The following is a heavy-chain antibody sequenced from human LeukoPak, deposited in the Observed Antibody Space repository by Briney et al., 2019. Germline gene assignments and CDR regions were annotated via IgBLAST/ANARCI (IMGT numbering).Heavy chain of an antibody. CDR3: ASTLLYWSSTSCDDY. J-gene: IGHJ4*02. CDR2: ISGSGGST. Sequence: PGGSLRLSCAASGFTFSSYAMSWVRQAPGKGLEWVSAISGSGGSTYYADSVKGRFTISRDNSKNTLYLQMNSLRAEDTAVYYCASTLLYWSSTSCDDYWGQGTLVTVSS. D-gene: IGHD2-2*01. CDR1: GFTFSSYA. V-gene: IGHV3-23*01.